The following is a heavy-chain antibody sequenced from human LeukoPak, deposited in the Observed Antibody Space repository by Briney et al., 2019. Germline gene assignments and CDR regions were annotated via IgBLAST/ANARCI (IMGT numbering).Heavy chain of an antibody. Sequence: SETLSLTCAVYGGSFSGYYWTWIRQPPGKGLEWIGEINHSGSTNYNPSLKSRVTISIDTSKNQFSLRLSSVTAADTAVYYCARGCNSGFPPSKHWDQGTLVTVSS. CDR2: INHSGST. J-gene: IGHJ1*01. D-gene: IGHD3-10*01. CDR1: GGSFSGYY. V-gene: IGHV4-34*01. CDR3: ARGCNSGFPPSKH.